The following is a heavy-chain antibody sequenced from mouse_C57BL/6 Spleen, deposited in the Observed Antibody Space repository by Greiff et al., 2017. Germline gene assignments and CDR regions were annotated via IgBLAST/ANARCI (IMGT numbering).Heavy chain of an antibody. CDR3: AREANDDY. Sequence: QVQLKESGAELVKPGASVKISCKASGYAFSSYWMNWVKQRPGKGLEWIGQIYPGDGDTNYNGKFKGKATLTAAKSSSTAYMQLRSLTSEDSAVYFCAREANDDYWGQGTTLTVSS. CDR1: GYAFSSYW. J-gene: IGHJ2*01. D-gene: IGHD3-2*02. V-gene: IGHV1-80*01. CDR2: IYPGDGDT.